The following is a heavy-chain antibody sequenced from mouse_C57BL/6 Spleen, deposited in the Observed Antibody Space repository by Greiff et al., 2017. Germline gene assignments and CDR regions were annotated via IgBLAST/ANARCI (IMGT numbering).Heavy chain of an antibody. J-gene: IGHJ2*01. Sequence: VQLKESGPGLVKPSQSLSLTCSVTGYSITSGYYWNWIRQFPGNKLEWMGYISYDGSNNYNPSLKNRISITRDTSKNQFFLKLNSVTTEDTATYYCARIYGSSFDYWGQGTTLTVSS. CDR3: ARIYGSSFDY. CDR2: ISYDGSN. D-gene: IGHD1-1*01. V-gene: IGHV3-6*01. CDR1: GYSITSGYY.